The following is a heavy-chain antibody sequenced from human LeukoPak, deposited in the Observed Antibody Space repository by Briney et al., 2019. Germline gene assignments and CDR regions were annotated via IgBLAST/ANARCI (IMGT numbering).Heavy chain of an antibody. D-gene: IGHD6-13*01. J-gene: IGHJ4*02. V-gene: IGHV3-7*01. CDR3: ARDSAGNDY. CDR1: GFTFSTYW. Sequence: GGSLRLSCAASGFTFSTYWMSWVRQAPGKGLEWVANIKQDGSEKYYVDSVKGRFTISRDNAKNSLYLQMNGLRAEDTAMYYCARDSAGNDYWGQGTLVTVSS. CDR2: IKQDGSEK.